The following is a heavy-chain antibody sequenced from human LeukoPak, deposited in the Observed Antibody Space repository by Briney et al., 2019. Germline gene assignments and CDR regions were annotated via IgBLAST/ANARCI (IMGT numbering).Heavy chain of an antibody. CDR3: TAFDCSAGSCFSPFDH. V-gene: IGHV3-15*05. CDR1: GLTFSKAW. J-gene: IGHJ4*02. D-gene: IGHD2-15*01. Sequence: GGSLRLSCEASGLTFSKAWMSWVRQVPGKGMEWVGRIKSNSDGGTTDYAAPVKGRLIISRDDSKNTVYLQMNSLKTEDTALYFCTAFDCSAGSCFSPFDHWGQGTLVTVSP. CDR2: IKSNSDGGTT.